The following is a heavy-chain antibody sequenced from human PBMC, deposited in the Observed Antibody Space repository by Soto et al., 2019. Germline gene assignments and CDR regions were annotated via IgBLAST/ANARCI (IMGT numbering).Heavy chain of an antibody. CDR1: GFIFSDSA. Sequence: PGESLKISCAASGFIFSDSAIHWVRQASGKGLEWVGRIKNKADDYATAHAAAVEGRFTISRDDSKNTAYLQMNSLKTEDTAVYYCTRLRYTSGWYGMDVWGQGTTVTVS. D-gene: IGHD6-19*01. CDR3: TRLRYTSGWYGMDV. J-gene: IGHJ6*02. V-gene: IGHV3-73*01. CDR2: IKNKADDYAT.